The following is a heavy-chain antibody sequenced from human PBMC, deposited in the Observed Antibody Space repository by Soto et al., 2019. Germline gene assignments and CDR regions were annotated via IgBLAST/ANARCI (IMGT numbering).Heavy chain of an antibody. Sequence: GGSLRLSCAASGFTFSSYAMSWVRQAPGKGLEWVSAISGSGGSTYYADSVKGRFTISRDNSKNTLYLQMNSLRAEDTAVYYCAKVSGFLEWLSPRFDYWGQGTLVTVSS. CDR2: ISGSGGST. V-gene: IGHV3-23*01. CDR3: AKVSGFLEWLSPRFDY. J-gene: IGHJ4*02. D-gene: IGHD3-3*01. CDR1: GFTFSSYA.